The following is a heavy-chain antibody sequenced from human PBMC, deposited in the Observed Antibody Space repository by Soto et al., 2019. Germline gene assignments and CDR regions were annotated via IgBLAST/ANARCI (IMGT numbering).Heavy chain of an antibody. CDR1: GYNFTTYW. J-gene: IGHJ6*02. V-gene: IGHV5-10-1*01. D-gene: IGHD1-26*01. CDR3: ATQGMVAYYYYYGMDV. CDR2: IDPSDSYT. Sequence: PGESLKISCKGSGYNFTTYWISWVRQMPGKGLEWMGRIDPSDSYTNYSPSFQGHVTISADKSISTAYLQWSSLKASDTAMYYCATQGMVAYYYYYGMDVWGQGTTVTVSS.